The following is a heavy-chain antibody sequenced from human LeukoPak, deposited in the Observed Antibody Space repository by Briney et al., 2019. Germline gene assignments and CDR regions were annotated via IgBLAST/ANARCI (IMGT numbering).Heavy chain of an antibody. Sequence: GGSLRLSCAASGFTFSSYGMHWVRQAPGKGLEWVAFIRYDGSNKYYADSVKGRFTIARDNSKNTLYLQMNSLRAEDTAVYYCAKAMASGVRRNYYYMDVWGKGTTVTVSS. CDR2: IRYDGSNK. D-gene: IGHD3-10*01. V-gene: IGHV3-30*02. CDR3: AKAMASGVRRNYYYMDV. J-gene: IGHJ6*03. CDR1: GFTFSSYG.